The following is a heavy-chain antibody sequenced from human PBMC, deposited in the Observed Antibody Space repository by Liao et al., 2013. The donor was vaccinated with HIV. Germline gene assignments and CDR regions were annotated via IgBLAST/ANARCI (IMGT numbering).Heavy chain of an antibody. CDR2: LYSSGIT. CDR1: GGSISSYY. J-gene: IGHJ4*02. CDR3: ARGGRRALLGGFPQRY. V-gene: IGHV4-4*07. D-gene: IGHD2-15*01. Sequence: QVQLQESGPGLVKPSETLSLTCTVSGGSISSYYWSWIRQPAGEGLEWIGRLYSSGITDYNPSLKSRVTMSVDTSTNQFSLKLSSVTAADTAVYYCARGGRRALLGGFPQRYWGQGTLVTVSS.